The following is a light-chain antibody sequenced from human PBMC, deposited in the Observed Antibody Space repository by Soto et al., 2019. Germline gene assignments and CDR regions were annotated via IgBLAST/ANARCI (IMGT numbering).Light chain of an antibody. Sequence: DIQMTQSPSTLSASVGDRVTITCRASQSISTWLAWYQQQPGKAPKLLIYKASTLESGVPSRFSGSGSGTDFTLTINSLQPDDLATYYCQQYNSSPWTFGQGTKVEIK. CDR2: KAS. CDR1: QSISTW. CDR3: QQYNSSPWT. J-gene: IGKJ1*01. V-gene: IGKV1-5*03.